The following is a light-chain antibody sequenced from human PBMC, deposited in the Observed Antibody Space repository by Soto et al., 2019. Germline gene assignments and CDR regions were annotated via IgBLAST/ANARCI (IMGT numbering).Light chain of an antibody. CDR1: QSVSSY. Sequence: EIVLTQSPATLSLSPGERATLSCRASQSVSSYLAWYQQKPGQAPRLIIYDASNRATGIPARFSGSGSGTDFALTISSLEPQDFAVYYCQQRSYWPHLYTFGQGTKLEIK. V-gene: IGKV3-11*01. J-gene: IGKJ2*01. CDR2: DAS. CDR3: QQRSYWPHLYT.